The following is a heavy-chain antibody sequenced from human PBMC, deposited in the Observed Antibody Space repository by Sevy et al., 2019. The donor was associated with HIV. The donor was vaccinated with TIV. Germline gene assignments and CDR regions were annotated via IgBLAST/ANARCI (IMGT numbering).Heavy chain of an antibody. Sequence: GGSLRLSCTSSGFTFGDYAMSWFRQAPGKGLERVAFIRRNSHEPYGGTTEYAASVKGRFTISRDDSKSIAYLQMNSLKTEDTAVYYCARALATADTPEYYFDYWGQGILVTVSS. V-gene: IGHV3-49*03. J-gene: IGHJ4*02. D-gene: IGHD2-15*01. CDR3: ARALATADTPEYYFDY. CDR1: GFTFGDYA. CDR2: IRRNSHEPYGGTT.